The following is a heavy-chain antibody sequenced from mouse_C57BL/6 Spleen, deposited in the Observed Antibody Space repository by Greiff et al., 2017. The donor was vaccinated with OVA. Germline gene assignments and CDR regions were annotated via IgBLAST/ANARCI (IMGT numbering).Heavy chain of an antibody. D-gene: IGHD3-2*02. CDR2: IDPSDSDT. CDR3: ARGELSCDY. J-gene: IGHJ2*01. Sequence: QVQLQQPGAALVRPGSSVKLSCKASGYTFTSYWLHWVKQRPIQGLEWIGNIDPSDSDTHYNQKFKDKATLTVDKSSSTAYMQLSSLTAEDSAVYYSARGELSCDYWGQGTTLTVSS. CDR1: GYTFTSYW. V-gene: IGHV1-52*01.